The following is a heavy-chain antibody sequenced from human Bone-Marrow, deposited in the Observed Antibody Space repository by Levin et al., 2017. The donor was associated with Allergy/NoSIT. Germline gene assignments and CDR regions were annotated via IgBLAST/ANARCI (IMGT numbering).Heavy chain of an antibody. V-gene: IGHV3-23*01. CDR2: ISGSGIQT. Sequence: GGSLILSCAASGFTFSSFDMSWVRQTPGKGLEWVSRISGSGIQTYPDSVKGRFTISRDNSKNTLYLQMNSLKAEDTAVYYCTRERSGWERRFDSWGQGTLVTVSS. CDR1: GFTFSSFD. J-gene: IGHJ4*02. D-gene: IGHD1-26*01. CDR3: TRERSGWERRFDS.